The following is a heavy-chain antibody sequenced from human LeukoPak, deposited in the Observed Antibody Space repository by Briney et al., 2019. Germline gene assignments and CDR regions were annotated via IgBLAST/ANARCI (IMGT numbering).Heavy chain of an antibody. CDR1: VYTFTCYG. CDR2: ISTNNGDINT. D-gene: IGHD6-13*01. Sequence: ASVTLSCNSSVYTFTCYGISWVRQGPAQGHEWMALISTNNGDINTKYAQKLQGRVTVTTYTSTNTAYLELRSLTSDDTGVYYCVRDPPSPSDSWPCSLDSWGQGTLVTVSS. V-gene: IGHV1-18*01. J-gene: IGHJ4*02. CDR3: VRDPPSPSDSWPCSLDS.